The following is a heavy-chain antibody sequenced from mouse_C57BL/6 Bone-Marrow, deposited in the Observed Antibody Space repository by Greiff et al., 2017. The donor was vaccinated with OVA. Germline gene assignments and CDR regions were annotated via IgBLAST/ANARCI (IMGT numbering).Heavy chain of an antibody. CDR3: ARGGGYYYAMDY. J-gene: IGHJ4*01. CDR2: SRNKANDYTT. V-gene: IGHV7-1*01. D-gene: IGHD1-1*02. CDR1: GFTFSDFY. Sequence: EVKVVESGGGLVQSGRSLRLSCATSGFTFSDFYMEWVRQAPGKGLEWIAASRNKANDYTTEYSASVKGRFIVSRDTSQSILYLQMNALRAEDTAIYYCARGGGYYYAMDYWGQGTSVTVSS.